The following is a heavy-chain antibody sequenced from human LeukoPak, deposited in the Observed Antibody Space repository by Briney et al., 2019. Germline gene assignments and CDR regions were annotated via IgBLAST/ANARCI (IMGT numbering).Heavy chain of an antibody. J-gene: IGHJ4*02. CDR1: GGSISSSTYY. V-gene: IGHV4-39*07. Sequence: SETLSLTCTVSGGSISSSTYYWGWIRQPPGKGLEWIGSMYYSGSTYYNSSLKSRVTMFVDTSKNQFSLKLSSVTAADTAVYYCARGADSSGYYSIFYFDYWGQGTLVTVSS. D-gene: IGHD3-22*01. CDR3: ARGADSSGYYSIFYFDY. CDR2: MYYSGST.